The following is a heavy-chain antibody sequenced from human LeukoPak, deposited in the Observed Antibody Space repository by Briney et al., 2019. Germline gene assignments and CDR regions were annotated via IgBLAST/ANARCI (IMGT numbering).Heavy chain of an antibody. Sequence: GGSLRLSCAASGFTFSSYSMNWVRQAPGKGLEWVSSISSSSSYIYYADSVKGRFTISRDNAKNSLYLQMNSLRAEDTAVYYCAVRGISNSNWFDPWGQGTLVTVSS. V-gene: IGHV3-21*01. J-gene: IGHJ5*02. CDR3: AVRGISNSNWFDP. CDR2: ISSSSSYI. CDR1: GFTFSSYS. D-gene: IGHD2-21*01.